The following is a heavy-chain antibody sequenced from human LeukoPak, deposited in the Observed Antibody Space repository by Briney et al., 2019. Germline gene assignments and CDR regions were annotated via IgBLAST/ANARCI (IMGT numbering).Heavy chain of an antibody. CDR1: GYTFTGHY. J-gene: IGHJ4*02. CDR2: IIPIFGTA. CDR3: ARDPGVAVAGTEGDY. Sequence: PGASVKVSCKASGYTFTGHYMHWVRQAPGQGLEWMGGIIPIFGTANYAQKFQGRVTITADESTSTAYMELSSLRSEDTAVYYCARDPGVAVAGTEGDYWGQGTLVTVSS. V-gene: IGHV1-69*13. D-gene: IGHD6-19*01.